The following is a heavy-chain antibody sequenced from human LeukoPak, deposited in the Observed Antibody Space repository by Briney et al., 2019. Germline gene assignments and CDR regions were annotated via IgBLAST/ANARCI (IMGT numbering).Heavy chain of an antibody. D-gene: IGHD3-10*01. CDR2: IYYSGST. CDR1: GGSISTYY. Sequence: SETLSLTCTVSGGSISTYYWGWIRQPPGKGLEWIGSIYYSGSTYYNPSLKSRVTISVDTSKIQFSLNLTSATAADTAVFYCARRVRGVNDAFDIWGQGTVVTVSS. CDR3: ARRVRGVNDAFDI. V-gene: IGHV4-39*07. J-gene: IGHJ3*02.